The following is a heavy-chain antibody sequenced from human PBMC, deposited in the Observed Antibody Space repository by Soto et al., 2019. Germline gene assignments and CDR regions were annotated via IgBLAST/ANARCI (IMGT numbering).Heavy chain of an antibody. CDR1: GFTFNRYA. CDR2: ISYDGSNE. CDR3: ASQYSSSWGCAYYFDY. V-gene: IGHV3-30-3*01. Sequence: QVQLVGSGGGVVQPGRSLRLSCAASGFTFNRYAMRWVRQAPGKGLEWVADISYDGSNEYYPDSVKGRFIISRDNSKNTVYLHMSSLRAEDTAVYYCASQYSSSWGCAYYFDYWGQGTLVTVSS. J-gene: IGHJ4*02. D-gene: IGHD6-13*01.